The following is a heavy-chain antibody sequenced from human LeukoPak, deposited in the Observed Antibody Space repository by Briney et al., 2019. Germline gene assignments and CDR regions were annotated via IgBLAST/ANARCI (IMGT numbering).Heavy chain of an antibody. Sequence: PGGSLRLSCAASGFTFSNYWMIWVRQAPGKGPEWVADINQGGSEKYYIDSVKGRFTISRDNAKNSLYLQMNSLRAEDTAVYYCARFEVTVVATIDYWGQGTLVTVSS. V-gene: IGHV3-7*01. CDR1: GFTFSNYW. J-gene: IGHJ4*02. CDR3: ARFEVTVVATIDY. D-gene: IGHD5-12*01. CDR2: INQGGSEK.